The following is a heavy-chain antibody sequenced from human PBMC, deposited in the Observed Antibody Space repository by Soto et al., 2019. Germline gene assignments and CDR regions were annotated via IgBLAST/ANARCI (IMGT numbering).Heavy chain of an antibody. J-gene: IGHJ4*01. D-gene: IGHD6-13*01. V-gene: IGHV3-23*01. CDR2: ISGSGGST. CDR3: AKVLGSSWYLGHNPAVNFDY. CDR1: GFTFSSHV. Sequence: PGGSLRLSCAASGFTFSSHVMSWIRQAPGKGLEWVSAISGSGGSTYYADSVKRRYTITRDDSNYTLYLQMNSLRAEDTAVYYCAKVLGSSWYLGHNPAVNFDYWGHGTLGTVSS.